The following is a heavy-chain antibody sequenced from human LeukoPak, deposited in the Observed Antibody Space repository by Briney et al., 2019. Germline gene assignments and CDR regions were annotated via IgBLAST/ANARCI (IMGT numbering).Heavy chain of an antibody. CDR1: GFTFSDYY. D-gene: IGHD4-17*01. J-gene: IGHJ4*02. CDR2: ISGSGGST. CDR3: ATAATVAAGHFDY. Sequence: GGSLRLSCAASGFTFSDYYMGWIRQAPGKGLEWVSAISGSGGSTYYADSVKGRFTISRDNSKNTLYLQMNSLRAEDTAVYYCATAATVAAGHFDYWGQGTLVTVSS. V-gene: IGHV3-23*01.